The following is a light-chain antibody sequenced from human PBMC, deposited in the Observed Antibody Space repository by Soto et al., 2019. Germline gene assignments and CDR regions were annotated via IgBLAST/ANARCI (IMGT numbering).Light chain of an antibody. CDR2: VNN. V-gene: IGLV1-40*01. CDR3: QSYDNALSAWV. J-gene: IGLJ3*02. CDR1: SSNIGTGYD. Sequence: QSVLTQPPSVSGAPGQRVTISCTGSSSNIGTGYDVHWYQQLPGTAPKLLIYVNNNRLSGVPDRFSGSKSGTSASLAITGLQAEDEAAYYCQSYDNALSAWVFGGGTKLTVL.